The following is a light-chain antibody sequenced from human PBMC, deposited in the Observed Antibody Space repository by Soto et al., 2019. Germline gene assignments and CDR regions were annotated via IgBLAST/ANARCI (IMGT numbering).Light chain of an antibody. CDR2: AAS. CDR1: QGISSY. V-gene: IGKV1-9*01. Sequence: IQLTQSPSSLSASVGDGVTITCRASQGISSYLAWYQQKPGKVPKLLISAASTLQSGVPSRFSGSGSGTDFTLTISSLQPEDFATYYCQQLKRYPLSFGGGTKVEIK. J-gene: IGKJ4*01. CDR3: QQLKRYPLS.